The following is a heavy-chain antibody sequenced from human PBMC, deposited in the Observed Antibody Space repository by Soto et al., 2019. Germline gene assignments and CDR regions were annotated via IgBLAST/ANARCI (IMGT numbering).Heavy chain of an antibody. CDR2: IYYDGSNR. J-gene: IGHJ4*01. D-gene: IGHD2-8*01. CDR1: GFTFGTYA. Sequence: PGESLKISCAASGFTFGTYAMHWVRQAPGKGLEWVAVIYYDGSNRYYGDAVKGRFTISRDNSKSTLYLQMSSLRAEDTAVYYCARAFCTNGVCYYFFDSWGHGTLVTVSS. V-gene: IGHV3-33*01. CDR3: ARAFCTNGVCYYFFDS.